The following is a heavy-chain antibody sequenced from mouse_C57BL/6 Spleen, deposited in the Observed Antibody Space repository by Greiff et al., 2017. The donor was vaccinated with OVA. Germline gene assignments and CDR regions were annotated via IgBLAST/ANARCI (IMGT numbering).Heavy chain of an antibody. CDR2: IYPGDGDT. CDR1: GYAFSSSW. D-gene: IGHD1-1*01. Sequence: QVQLKQSGPELVKPGASVKISCKASGYAFSSSWMNWVKQRPGKGLEWIGRIYPGDGDTNYNGKFKGKATLTADKSSSTAYMQLSSLTSEDSAVYFCARGVVAYYFDYWGQGTTLTVSS. CDR3: ARGVVAYYFDY. V-gene: IGHV1-82*01. J-gene: IGHJ2*01.